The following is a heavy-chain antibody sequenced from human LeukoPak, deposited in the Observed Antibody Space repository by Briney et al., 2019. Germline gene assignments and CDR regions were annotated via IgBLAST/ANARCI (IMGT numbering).Heavy chain of an antibody. J-gene: IGHJ4*02. Sequence: GGSLRLSCTASGFTFSNYGMHWVRQAPGKGLVWVSRINSDGSSTSYADSVKGRVTISRDNAKNTLYLQMNSLRAEDTAVYYCAGDGGLERYFDYWGPGTLVTVSS. CDR2: INSDGSST. CDR1: GFTFSNYG. CDR3: AGDGGLERYFDY. V-gene: IGHV3-74*01. D-gene: IGHD1-1*01.